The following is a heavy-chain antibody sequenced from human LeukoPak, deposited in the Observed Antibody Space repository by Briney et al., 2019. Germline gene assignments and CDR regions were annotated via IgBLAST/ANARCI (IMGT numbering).Heavy chain of an antibody. CDR1: GFTFSSYA. V-gene: IGHV3-30*04. CDR2: ISYDGSNK. D-gene: IGHD3-22*01. J-gene: IGHJ1*01. Sequence: GGSLRLSCAASGFTFSSYAMHWVRQAPGKGLEWVAVISYDGSNKYYADSVKGRFTISRDNSKNTLYLQMNSLRAEDTAVYYCARGGPVEGYYYDSSGSLQDWGQGTLVTVSS. CDR3: ARGGPVEGYYYDSSGSLQD.